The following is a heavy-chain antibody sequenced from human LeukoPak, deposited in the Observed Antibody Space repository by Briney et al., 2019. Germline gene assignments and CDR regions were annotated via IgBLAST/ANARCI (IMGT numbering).Heavy chain of an antibody. CDR1: GFTVSSNY. Sequence: GGSLRLSCAASGFTVSSNYMSWVRQAPGKGLEWVLVIYSGGSTYYADSVKGRFTISRDNSKNTLYLQMNSLRAEDTVVYYCARDFWSGYYYWGQGTLVTVSS. CDR2: IYSGGST. J-gene: IGHJ4*02. D-gene: IGHD3-3*01. V-gene: IGHV3-66*02. CDR3: ARDFWSGYYY.